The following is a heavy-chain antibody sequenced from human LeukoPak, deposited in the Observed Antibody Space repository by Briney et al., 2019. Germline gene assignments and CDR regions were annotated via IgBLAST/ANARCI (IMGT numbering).Heavy chain of an antibody. CDR1: GGSISSGSYY. D-gene: IGHD6-19*01. J-gene: IGHJ4*02. V-gene: IGHV4-61*02. CDR3: ARASSGRLYYFDY. CDR2: IYTSGST. Sequence: SETLSLTCTVSGGSISSGSYYWSWIRQPAGKGLEWIGRIYTSGSTNYNPSLKSRVTISVDTSKNQFSLKLTSVTAADTAVYYCARASSGRLYYFDYWGQGTLVTVSS.